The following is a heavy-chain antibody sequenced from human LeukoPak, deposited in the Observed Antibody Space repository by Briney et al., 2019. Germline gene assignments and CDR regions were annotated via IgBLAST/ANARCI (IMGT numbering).Heavy chain of an antibody. CDR3: ARDLTKYCSSTSCYGYYFDY. D-gene: IGHD2-2*01. J-gene: IGHJ4*02. Sequence: PGGSLRLSCAASGFTFSSYSMNWVRQAPGKGLEWVSSISSSSSYIYYADSVKGRFTISRDNAKNSLYLQMNSLRAEDTAVYYCARDLTKYCSSTSCYGYYFDYWGQGTLVTVSS. CDR2: ISSSSSYI. V-gene: IGHV3-21*01. CDR1: GFTFSSYS.